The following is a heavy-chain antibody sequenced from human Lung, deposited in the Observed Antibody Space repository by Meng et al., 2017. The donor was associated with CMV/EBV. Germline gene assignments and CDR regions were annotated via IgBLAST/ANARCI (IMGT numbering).Heavy chain of an antibody. V-gene: IGHV1-2*02. D-gene: IGHD7-27*01. J-gene: IGHJ4*02. Sequence: ASVKVSCKASGYTFTAHYFHWVRQAPGQGLEWMGWIHPHRGDTNYAQQFQGRVTLTRDTSINTGYMELTRLTSDDTAVYYCARDNNWGQDDWGQGTLVTVSS. CDR1: GYTFTAHY. CDR3: ARDNNWGQDD. CDR2: IHPHRGDT.